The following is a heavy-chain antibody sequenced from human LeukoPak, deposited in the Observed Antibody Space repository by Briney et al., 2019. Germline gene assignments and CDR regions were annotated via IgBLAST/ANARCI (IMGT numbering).Heavy chain of an antibody. CDR3: VKDRSITVFGVALS. J-gene: IGHJ5*02. CDR2: IPHDGSDE. D-gene: IGHD3-3*01. V-gene: IGHV3-30*02. Sequence: GGSLRLSCAASGFTLSNYGMHWVRQAPGKGLDWVAFIPHDGSDERYADSVKGRFTISRDNAKNSLYLQMNSLRAEDTAVYYCVKDRSITVFGVALSWGQGTLVTVSS. CDR1: GFTLSNYG.